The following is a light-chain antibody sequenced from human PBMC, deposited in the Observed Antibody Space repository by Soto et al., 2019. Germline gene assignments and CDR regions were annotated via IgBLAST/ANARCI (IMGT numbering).Light chain of an antibody. CDR3: CSYKSSSTLYV. V-gene: IGLV2-14*03. CDR2: DVT. CDR1: SSDIGAYNY. Sequence: QCVLTQPASVSGSPGQSITISCTGTSSDIGAYNYVSWYQQHPGKAPKLIIYDVTNRPAGISSRFSASKSGNTASLTISVLQAEDEADYYCCSYKSSSTLYVFGTGTKVTVL. J-gene: IGLJ1*01.